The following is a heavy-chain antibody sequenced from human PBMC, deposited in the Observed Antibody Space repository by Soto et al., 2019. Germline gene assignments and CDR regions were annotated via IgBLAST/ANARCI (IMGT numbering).Heavy chain of an antibody. CDR2: ITYEGSNK. CDR3: AKARGANNWANYYGLDV. CDR1: GFIFANYG. J-gene: IGHJ6*02. V-gene: IGHV3-30*18. Sequence: QEQLVESGGGVVQPGRSLRLSCAASGFIFANYGMHWVRQAPGKGLEWVARITYEGSNKYYADAVKGRFTRSRDNAKNMVSMQKDSLRAEDTAVYYCAKARGANNWANYYGLDVWGQGTTVTVSS. D-gene: IGHD1-1*01.